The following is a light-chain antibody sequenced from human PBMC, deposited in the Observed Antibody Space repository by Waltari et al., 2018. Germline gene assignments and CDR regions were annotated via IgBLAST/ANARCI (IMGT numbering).Light chain of an antibody. CDR3: CSYAGRNIWV. J-gene: IGLJ3*02. V-gene: IGLV2-23*02. CDR2: EVI. CDR1: SSDVGFYNL. Sequence: QSALTQPASVSGSPGQSLTISCTGTSSDVGFYNLVSWYKQHPGKAPELVVYEVISRPSWVSNRFSVSKSGNTASLTISGLQAEDEADYYCCSYAGRNIWVFGGGTKLTVL.